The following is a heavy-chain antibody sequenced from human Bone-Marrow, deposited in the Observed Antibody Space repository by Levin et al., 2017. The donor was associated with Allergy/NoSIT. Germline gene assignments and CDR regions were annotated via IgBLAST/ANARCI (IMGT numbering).Heavy chain of an antibody. Sequence: SETLSLTCAVSGYSISSGYYWGWIRQPPGKGLEWIGSIYHSGSTYYNPSLKSRVTISVDTSKNQFSLKLSSVTAADTAVYYCARVITGTPSYFDYWGQGTLVTVSS. CDR1: GYSISSGYY. CDR2: IYHSGST. D-gene: IGHD1-7*01. CDR3: ARVITGTPSYFDY. V-gene: IGHV4-38-2*01. J-gene: IGHJ4*02.